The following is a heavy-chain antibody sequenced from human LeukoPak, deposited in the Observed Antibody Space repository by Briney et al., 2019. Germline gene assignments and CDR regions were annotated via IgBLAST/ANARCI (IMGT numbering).Heavy chain of an antibody. Sequence: VASVKVSCKASGYTFTSYDINWVRQATGQGLEWMGWMNPNSGNTGYAQKFQGRVTMTRNTSISTAYMELSSLRSEDTAVYYCARGKVLLWFGELLSYYYGMDVWGQGTTVTVSS. CDR3: ARGKVLLWFGELLSYYYGMDV. V-gene: IGHV1-8*01. J-gene: IGHJ6*02. CDR1: GYTFTSYD. CDR2: MNPNSGNT. D-gene: IGHD3-10*01.